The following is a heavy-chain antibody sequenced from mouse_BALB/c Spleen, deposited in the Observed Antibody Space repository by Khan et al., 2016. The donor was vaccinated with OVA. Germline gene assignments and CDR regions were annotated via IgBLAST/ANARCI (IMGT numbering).Heavy chain of an antibody. CDR1: GYSITSGYF. J-gene: IGHJ3*01. D-gene: IGHD3-1*01. V-gene: IGHV3-6*02. CDR2: IRYDGSN. CDR3: ARGGSSGPAWFAY. Sequence: VQLTQSGPGLVKPTQSLSLTCPVTGYSITSGYFWNWIRQFPGNKLEWVGYIRYDGSNNYNPSLKNRISITRDTSKNQFFLKLNSVTTEDTATYSGARGGSSGPAWFAYWGQGTLVTVAA.